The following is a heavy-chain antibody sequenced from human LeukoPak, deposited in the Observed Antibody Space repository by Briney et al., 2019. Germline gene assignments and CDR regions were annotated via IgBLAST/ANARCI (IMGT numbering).Heavy chain of an antibody. V-gene: IGHV4-38-2*02. Sequence: KSSETLSLTCSVSGYSISSGYYCGWIRQPPGKGLEWIASIYHSGSAYYNPSLKSRVTISVDASKNQCTLKLSSVTAADTAVYYCARVSITMVRGVIYQQYYFDYWGQGTLVTVSS. CDR2: IYHSGSA. CDR1: GYSISSGYY. J-gene: IGHJ4*02. D-gene: IGHD3-10*01. CDR3: ARVSITMVRGVIYQQYYFDY.